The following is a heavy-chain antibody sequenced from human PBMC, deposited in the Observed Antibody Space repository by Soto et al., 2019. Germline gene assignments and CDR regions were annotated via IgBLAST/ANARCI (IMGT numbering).Heavy chain of an antibody. CDR3: ARGKKTRPSPAQGWFDP. CDR2: INHSGST. D-gene: IGHD2-2*01. J-gene: IGHJ5*02. V-gene: IGHV4-34*01. Sequence: SETLSLTCAVYGGSFSCYYWSWIRQPPGKGLEWIGEINHSGSTNYNPSLKSRVTISVDTSKNQFSLKLSSVTAADTAVYYCARGKKTRPSPAQGWFDPWGQGTLVTVSS. CDR1: GGSFSCYY.